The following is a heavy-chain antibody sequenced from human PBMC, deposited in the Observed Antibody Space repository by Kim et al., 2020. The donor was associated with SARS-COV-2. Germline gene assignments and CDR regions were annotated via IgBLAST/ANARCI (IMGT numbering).Heavy chain of an antibody. CDR1: GSMRNGYY. CDR2: TNTKTGGI. CDR3: AHHSWGGDPDYFDP. Sequence: ASVKVSCKASGSMRNGYYIHWVRQAPGQGLEWMGRTNTKTGGINYAPKFQGRVTMTRDTSINTAYLELSRLTSDDTAVYYCAHHSWGGDPDYFDPWGQGTLVTVSS. J-gene: IGHJ5*02. D-gene: IGHD2-21*02. V-gene: IGHV1-2*06.